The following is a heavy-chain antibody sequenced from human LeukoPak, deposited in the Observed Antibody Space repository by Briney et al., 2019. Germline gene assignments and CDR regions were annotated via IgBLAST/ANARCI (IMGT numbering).Heavy chain of an antibody. CDR1: GFTFNTYG. CDR2: INGDGSTT. CDR3: VGGYGGGY. V-gene: IGHV3-74*01. J-gene: IGHJ4*02. Sequence: RTGGSLRLSCAASGFTFNTYGMNWVRQAPGKGLVWVSGINGDGSTTTYADSVKGRCTISRDNAKNTLYLQMNSLRAEDTAVYYCVGGYGGGYWGQGTLVTVSS. D-gene: IGHD5-12*01.